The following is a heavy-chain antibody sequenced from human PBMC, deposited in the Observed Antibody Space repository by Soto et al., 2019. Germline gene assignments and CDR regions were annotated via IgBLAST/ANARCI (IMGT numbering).Heavy chain of an antibody. V-gene: IGHV4-34*01. CDR2: INHSGST. J-gene: IGHJ4*02. Sequence: PSETLSLTCAVYGGSFSGYYWSWIRQPPGKGLEWIGEINHSGSTNYNPSLKRRVTISVDTSKNQFSLKLSSVNAADTAVYSCARGGTYYDILPNWGQGTLVTASS. CDR3: ARGGTYYDILPN. CDR1: GGSFSGYY. D-gene: IGHD3-9*01.